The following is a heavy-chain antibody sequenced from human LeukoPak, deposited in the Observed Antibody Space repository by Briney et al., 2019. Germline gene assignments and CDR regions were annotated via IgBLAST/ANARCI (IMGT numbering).Heavy chain of an antibody. D-gene: IGHD3-22*01. CDR1: GFTFSSYA. J-gene: IGHJ4*02. Sequence: GGSLRLSCAASGFTFSSYAMSWVRQAPGKGLEWVAVIWYDGSNKYYADSVKGRFTISRDNSKNTLYLQMNSLRAEDTAVYYCARGGYDSSGYYAYYFDYWSQGTLVTVSS. CDR3: ARGGYDSSGYYAYYFDY. CDR2: IWYDGSNK. V-gene: IGHV3-33*08.